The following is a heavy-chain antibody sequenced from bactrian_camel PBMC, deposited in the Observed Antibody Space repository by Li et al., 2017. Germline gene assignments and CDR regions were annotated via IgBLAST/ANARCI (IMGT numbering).Heavy chain of an antibody. Sequence: VQLVESGGKLVQPGGSLRLACVTTGLSFSAYSMIWIRQSPGAGLEWVSTINQGGETLYYAEVAEGRFTASRDDAKNTLFLQLNSLEFEDTAMYYCASDYGTTYYGQGTQVTVS. J-gene: IGHJ4*01. CDR1: GLSFSAYS. CDR2: INQGGETL. V-gene: IGHV3S1*01. D-gene: IGHD1*01.